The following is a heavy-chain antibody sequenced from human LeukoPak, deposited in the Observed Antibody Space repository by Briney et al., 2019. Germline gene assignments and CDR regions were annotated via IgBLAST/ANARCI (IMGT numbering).Heavy chain of an antibody. Sequence: ASVKVSCKASGYTFTSYDINWVRQATGQGLEWMGWMNPNSGGTNYAQKFQGRVTMTRDTSISTAYMELSSLRSEDTAVYYCATTSVGPFDYWGQGTLVTVSS. CDR3: ATTSVGPFDY. J-gene: IGHJ4*02. CDR1: GYTFTSYD. V-gene: IGHV1-8*01. D-gene: IGHD1-26*01. CDR2: MNPNSGGT.